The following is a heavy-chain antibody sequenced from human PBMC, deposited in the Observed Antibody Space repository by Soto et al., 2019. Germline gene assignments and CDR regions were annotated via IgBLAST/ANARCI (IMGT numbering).Heavy chain of an antibody. CDR3: ASDYYDSSGYYHYYYGMDV. V-gene: IGHV1-2*02. D-gene: IGHD3-22*01. Sequence: ASVKVSCKASGYTFTGYYMHWVRQAPGQGLEWMGWINPNSGGTNYAQKFQGRVTMTRDTSISTAYMELSRLRSDDTAVYYCASDYYDSSGYYHYYYGMDVWGHGTTVTVSS. J-gene: IGHJ6*02. CDR1: GYTFTGYY. CDR2: INPNSGGT.